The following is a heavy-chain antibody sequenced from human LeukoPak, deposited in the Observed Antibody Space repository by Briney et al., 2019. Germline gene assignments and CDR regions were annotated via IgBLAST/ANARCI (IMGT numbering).Heavy chain of an antibody. V-gene: IGHV3-33*01. J-gene: IGHJ3*02. D-gene: IGHD3-22*01. CDR2: IWFDGIRK. CDR1: GLTFSNYG. CDR3: ARDLEDSSPFGAFDM. Sequence: PGGSLRLSCAASGLTFSNYGMHWVRQVPGKGLGWVAAIWFDGIRKYYADSVKGRLTISKDNSKNTLYLQMNSLRAEDTAVYYCARDLEDSSPFGAFDMWGQGTMVTVSS.